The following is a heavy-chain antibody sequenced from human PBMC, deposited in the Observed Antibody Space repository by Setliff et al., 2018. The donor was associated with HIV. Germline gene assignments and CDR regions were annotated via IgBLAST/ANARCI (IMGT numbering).Heavy chain of an antibody. CDR2: IIPIIRSA. CDR3: AREVASYSSRFDAFDV. CDR1: GVTFTTYS. D-gene: IGHD6-13*01. Sequence: SVKPCKTSGVTFTTYSITWVRQAPGQGLEWMGGIIPIIRSAKYAQKFQGRVTITADKSTSTAYMELSNLRSEDTAVYYCAREVASYSSRFDAFDVWGQGTTVTVSS. V-gene: IGHV1-69*06. J-gene: IGHJ3*01.